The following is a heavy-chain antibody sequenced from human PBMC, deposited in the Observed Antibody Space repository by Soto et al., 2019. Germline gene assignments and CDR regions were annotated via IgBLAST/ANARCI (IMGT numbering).Heavy chain of an antibody. CDR2: IDWDDDK. CDR1: GFSLSTSGMC. V-gene: IGHV2-70*11. Sequence: GSGPTLVNPTQTLTLTCTFSGFSLSTSGMCVSWIRQPPGKALEWLARIDWDDDKYYSTSLKTRLTISKDTSKNQVVLTMTNMDPVDTATYYCARIWMIAAAGIYYGMDVWGQGTTVTVSS. J-gene: IGHJ6*02. D-gene: IGHD6-13*01. CDR3: ARIWMIAAAGIYYGMDV.